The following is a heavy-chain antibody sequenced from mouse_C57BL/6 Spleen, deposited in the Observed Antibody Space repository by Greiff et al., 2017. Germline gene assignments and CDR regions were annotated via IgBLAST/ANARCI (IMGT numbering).Heavy chain of an antibody. V-gene: IGHV1-82*01. CDR3: ARLGGNWYFDY. CDR1: GYAFSRSW. J-gene: IGHJ2*01. Sequence: VKLQQSGPELVKPGASVKISCKASGYAFSRSWMNWVQQRPGKGLEWIGRIYPGDGDTNYNGKFKGKATLTADKSSSTANMQLISLTSEDSAVYFCARLGGNWYFDYGGKGTTLTVSS. D-gene: IGHD2-1*01. CDR2: IYPGDGDT.